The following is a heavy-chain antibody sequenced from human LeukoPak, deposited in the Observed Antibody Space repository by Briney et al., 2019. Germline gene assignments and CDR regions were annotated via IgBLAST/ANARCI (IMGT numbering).Heavy chain of an antibody. CDR1: GYSFTSYW. V-gene: IGHV5-51*01. D-gene: IGHD6-19*01. CDR3: ARHNVPSSGWYNGGVDFQH. Sequence: GESLKTSCKGSGYSFTSYWIGWVRQMPGKGLEWMGIIYPGDSDTRYSPSFQGQVTISADKSISTAYLQWSSLKASDTAMYYCARHNVPSSGWYNGGVDFQHWGQGTLVTVSS. CDR2: IYPGDSDT. J-gene: IGHJ1*01.